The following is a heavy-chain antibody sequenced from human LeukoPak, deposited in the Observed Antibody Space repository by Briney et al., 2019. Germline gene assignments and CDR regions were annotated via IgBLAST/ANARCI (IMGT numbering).Heavy chain of an antibody. D-gene: IGHD3-3*01. V-gene: IGHV3-30*02. CDR3: AKDSYYDFWSGSDY. Sequence: GGSRRLSCTASGFTFGDYAMSWFRQAPGKGLEWVAFIRYDGSNKYYADSVKGRFTISRDNSKNTLYLQMNSLRAEDTAVYYCAKDSYYDFWSGSDYWGQGTLVTVSS. J-gene: IGHJ4*02. CDR2: IRYDGSNK. CDR1: GFTFGDYA.